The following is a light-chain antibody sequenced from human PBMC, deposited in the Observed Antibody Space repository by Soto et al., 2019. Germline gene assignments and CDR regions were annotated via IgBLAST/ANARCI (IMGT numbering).Light chain of an antibody. CDR2: GAS. CDR1: QTVLTN. J-gene: IGKJ1*01. Sequence: EIEMTQSPATMSVAPGETATLSCRASQTVLTNLAWYQHKPGQAPRLLIYGASTRASGMPARFSGSGSGTEFTLSMAGLQSEDSAIYYCQQYIAWPRTFGQGTRVEI. CDR3: QQYIAWPRT. V-gene: IGKV3-15*01.